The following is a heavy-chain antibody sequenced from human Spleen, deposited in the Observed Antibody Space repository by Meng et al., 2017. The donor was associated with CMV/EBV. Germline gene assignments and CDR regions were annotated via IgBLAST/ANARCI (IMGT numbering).Heavy chain of an antibody. CDR2: IYYSGST. D-gene: IGHD2-8*01. J-gene: IGHJ6*02. CDR3: ARDGQDCSNGVCSYYYYYGMDV. CDR1: GGSFSGYY. V-gene: IGHV4-34*01. Sequence: GSLRLSCAVYGGSFSGYYWSWIRQPPGKGLEWIGSIYYSGSTYYNPSLKSRVTISVDTSKNQFSLKLSSVTAADTAVYYCARDGQDCSNGVCSYYYYYGMDVWGQGTSVTVSS.